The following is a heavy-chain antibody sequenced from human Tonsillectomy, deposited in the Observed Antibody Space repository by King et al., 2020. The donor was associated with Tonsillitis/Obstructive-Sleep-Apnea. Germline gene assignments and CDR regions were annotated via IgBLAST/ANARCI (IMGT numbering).Heavy chain of an antibody. CDR1: GFTFNNAW. Sequence: VQLVESGGGLVKAGGSLRLSCAASGFTFNNAWMSWVRQAPGKGLEWVGRIKSKIDDGTTDYAAPVKGRFTISRDDSKNTLYLQINSLKTEDTAVYYCTTDRIKALVLGYYYDMDVWGKGTTVTVSS. CDR3: TTDRIKALVLGYYYDMDV. J-gene: IGHJ6*03. V-gene: IGHV3-15*01. CDR2: IKSKIDDGTT. D-gene: IGHD6-6*01.